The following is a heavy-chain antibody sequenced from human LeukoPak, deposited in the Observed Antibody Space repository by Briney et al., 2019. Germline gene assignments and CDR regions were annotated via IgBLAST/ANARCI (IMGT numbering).Heavy chain of an antibody. Sequence: SETLSLTCTVSGDSISGYYWSWIRQPPGKGLEWIGEINHSGSTNYNPSLKSRVTISVDTSKNQFSLKLSSVTAADTAVYYCARMTTVTNNWFDPWGQGTLVTVSS. J-gene: IGHJ5*02. CDR2: INHSGST. CDR3: ARMTTVTNNWFDP. D-gene: IGHD4-17*01. V-gene: IGHV4-34*01. CDR1: GDSISGYY.